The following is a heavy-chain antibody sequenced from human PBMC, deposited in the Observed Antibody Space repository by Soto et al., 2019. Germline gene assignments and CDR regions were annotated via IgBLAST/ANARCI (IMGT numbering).Heavy chain of an antibody. CDR2: INSDGSIA. CDR3: ARDLXXTGDD. D-gene: IGHD2-21*01. CDR1: GFTFSSYW. V-gene: IGHV3-74*03. Sequence: EVQLVESGGRLVQPGGSLRLSCAASGFTFSSYWMHWVRQVPXKGLVWVSRINSDGSIATYADSVKGRFTISRDNXXXXXXXXXXXXXXXXXXXXXCARDLXXTGDDWGQGTLVTVSS. J-gene: IGHJ4*02.